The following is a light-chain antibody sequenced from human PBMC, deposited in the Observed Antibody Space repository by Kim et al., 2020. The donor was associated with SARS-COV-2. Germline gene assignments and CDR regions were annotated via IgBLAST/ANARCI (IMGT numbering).Light chain of an antibody. Sequence: PGESATLSCRASQSVSSFLAWYQERRGQAPRLLIYDASNRATDIPSRFSGSGSGTDFTLTISTLEPEDFAVYYCQQRSSWPRTFGRGTKVDIK. CDR2: DAS. CDR1: QSVSSF. J-gene: IGKJ1*01. CDR3: QQRSSWPRT. V-gene: IGKV3-11*01.